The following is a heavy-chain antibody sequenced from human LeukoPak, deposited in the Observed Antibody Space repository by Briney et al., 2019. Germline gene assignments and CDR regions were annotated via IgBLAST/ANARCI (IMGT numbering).Heavy chain of an antibody. J-gene: IGHJ4*02. Sequence: AAVTVSCKASGYTFTSYDINWVRQATGQGLEWMGWMNPNSGNTGYAQKFQGRVTITRNTSISTAYMELSSLRSEDTAVYYCARGAPTASGWYAGYWGEGCPVSVSS. CDR1: GYTFTSYD. V-gene: IGHV1-8*03. D-gene: IGHD6-19*01. CDR3: ARGAPTASGWYAGY. CDR2: MNPNSGNT.